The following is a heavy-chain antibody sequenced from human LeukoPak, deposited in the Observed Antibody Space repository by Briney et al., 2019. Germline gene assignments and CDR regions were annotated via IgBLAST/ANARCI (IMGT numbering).Heavy chain of an antibody. Sequence: PRASVRVSCKASGYTFTSYGISWVRQAPGQGLEWMGWISAYNGNTNYAQKLQGRVTMTTDTSTSTAYMELRSLRSDDTAVYYCASFRYCSSTSCEFDYWGQGTLVTVSS. CDR2: ISAYNGNT. CDR1: GYTFTSYG. V-gene: IGHV1-18*01. CDR3: ASFRYCSSTSCEFDY. J-gene: IGHJ4*02. D-gene: IGHD2-2*01.